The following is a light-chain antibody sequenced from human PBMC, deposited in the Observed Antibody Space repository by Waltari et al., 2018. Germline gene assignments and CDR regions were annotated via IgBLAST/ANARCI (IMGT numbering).Light chain of an antibody. V-gene: IGKV3-11*01. CDR1: QSVSSY. CDR2: DAS. Sequence: EIVLTQSPATLSLSPGERATLSCRASQSVSSYLAWDQQKPGQAPRLLIYDASNRATGIPARFSGSGSGTDFTLTISSLEPEDFAVYYCQQRITFGQGTRLEIK. CDR3: QQRIT. J-gene: IGKJ5*01.